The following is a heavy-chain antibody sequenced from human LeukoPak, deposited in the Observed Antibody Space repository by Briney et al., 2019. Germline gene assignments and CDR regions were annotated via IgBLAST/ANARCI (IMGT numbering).Heavy chain of an antibody. J-gene: IGHJ6*02. V-gene: IGHV4-59*08. Sequence: PSEILSLTCTVSGGSIRSYYWSWIRQPPGKGLEWIGYIYYSGSTNYNPLLKSRVTISVDTSKNQFSLKLSSVTAADTAVYYCARATDSSGYWGNYYYYYGMDVWGQGTTVTVSS. CDR2: IYYSGST. CDR1: GGSIRSYY. CDR3: ARATDSSGYWGNYYYYYGMDV. D-gene: IGHD3-22*01.